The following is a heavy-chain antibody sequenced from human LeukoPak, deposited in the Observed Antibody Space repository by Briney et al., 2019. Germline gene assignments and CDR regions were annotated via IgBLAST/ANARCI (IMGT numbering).Heavy chain of an antibody. CDR2: IYHSGST. Sequence: TLSLTCTVSGGSISSGSYYWSWIRQPPGKGLEWIGYIYHSGSTYYNPSLKSRVTISVDRSKNQFSLKLSSVTAADTAVYYCARVITIFGVVITYFDYWGQGTLVTVSS. J-gene: IGHJ4*02. CDR1: GGSISSGSYY. V-gene: IGHV4-30-2*01. D-gene: IGHD3-3*01. CDR3: ARVITIFGVVITYFDY.